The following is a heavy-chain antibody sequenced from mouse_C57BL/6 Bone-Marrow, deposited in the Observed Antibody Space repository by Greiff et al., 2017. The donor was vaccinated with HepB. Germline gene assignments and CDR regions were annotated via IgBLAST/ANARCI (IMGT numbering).Heavy chain of an antibody. CDR3: ARSSVWQPDYYAMDY. CDR1: GYTFTDYY. J-gene: IGHJ4*01. CDR2: INPYNGGT. V-gene: IGHV1-19*01. Sequence: EVQLQQSGPVLVKPGASVKMSCKASGYTFTDYYMNWVKQSHGKSLEWIGVINPYNGGTSYNQKFKGKATLTVDKSSSTAYMELNSLTSEDSAVYYCARSSVWQPDYYAMDYWGQGTSVTVSS. D-gene: IGHD2-10*02.